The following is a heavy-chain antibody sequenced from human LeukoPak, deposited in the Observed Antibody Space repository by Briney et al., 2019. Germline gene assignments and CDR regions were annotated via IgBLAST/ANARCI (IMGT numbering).Heavy chain of an antibody. D-gene: IGHD4-23*01. J-gene: IGHJ3*02. CDR3: ARDYGGTAITFDN. Sequence: SETLSLTHTVAGGSISTYYWGSVRQPPGKGLEWIGYIAYSGSTIYNPSLKSRVTITLDTSKNLFSLKLTSVTAADTSVYYCARDYGGTAITFDNWGQGTMVTVSS. CDR1: GGSISTYY. CDR2: IAYSGST. V-gene: IGHV4-59*01.